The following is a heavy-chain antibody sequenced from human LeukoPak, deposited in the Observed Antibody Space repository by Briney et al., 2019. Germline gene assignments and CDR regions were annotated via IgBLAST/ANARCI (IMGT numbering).Heavy chain of an antibody. J-gene: IGHJ6*04. CDR2: VNSDGIST. Sequence: GGSLRLSCAASGFTFSTYWMHWVRQAPGKGLVWVSRVNSDGISTTYADSVKGRFTISRDNAKSTLYLQMNSLRAEDTAVYYCARGRWYTSSRTHYYGMDVWGKGTTVTVSS. D-gene: IGHD6-13*01. CDR3: ARGRWYTSSRTHYYGMDV. CDR1: GFTFSTYW. V-gene: IGHV3-74*01.